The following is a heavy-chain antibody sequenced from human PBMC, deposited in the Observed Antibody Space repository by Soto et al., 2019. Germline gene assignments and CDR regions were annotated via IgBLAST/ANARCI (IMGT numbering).Heavy chain of an antibody. V-gene: IGHV4-34*01. D-gene: IGHD6-6*01. CDR3: ARAYSSSANWFDP. CDR1: GGSFSGYY. J-gene: IGHJ5*02. Sequence: QVQLQQWGAGLLKPSETLSLTCAVYGGSFSGYYWSWIRQPPGKGLEWIGEINHSGSTNYNPSLKSRVTISVATSKNQFSLKLSSVTAADTAVYYCARAYSSSANWFDPWGQGTLVTVSS. CDR2: INHSGST.